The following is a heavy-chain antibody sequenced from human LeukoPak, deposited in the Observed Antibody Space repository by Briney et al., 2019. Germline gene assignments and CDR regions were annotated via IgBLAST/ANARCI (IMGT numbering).Heavy chain of an antibody. CDR2: MNPNSGKT. D-gene: IGHD2-15*01. CDR3: ARVGCSGGSCYYYFDY. V-gene: IGHV1-8*01. Sequence: ASVKVSCKASGYTFTSYDINWVRQATGQGLEWMGLMNPNSGKTGYAQKFQGRVTMTRNTSISTAYMELSSLRSEDTAVYYCARVGCSGGSCYYYFDYWGQGTLVTVSS. CDR1: GYTFTSYD. J-gene: IGHJ4*02.